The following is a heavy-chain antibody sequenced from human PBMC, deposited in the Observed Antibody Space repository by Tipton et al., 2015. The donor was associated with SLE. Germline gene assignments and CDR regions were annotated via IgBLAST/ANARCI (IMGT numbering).Heavy chain of an antibody. CDR1: GGSISSSSYY. CDR2: IYYSGST. CDR3: ARGWELRY. D-gene: IGHD1-26*01. Sequence: TLSLTCTVSGGSISSSSYYWGWIRQPPGKGLEWIGSIYYSGSTYYNPSLKSRVTISVDTSKNQFSLKLSSVTAADTAVYYCARGWELRYWGQGTLATVSS. J-gene: IGHJ4*02. V-gene: IGHV4-39*07.